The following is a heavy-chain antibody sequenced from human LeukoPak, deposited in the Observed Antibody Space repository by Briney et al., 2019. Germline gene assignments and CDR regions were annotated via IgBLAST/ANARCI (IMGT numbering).Heavy chain of an antibody. Sequence: PGGSLRLSCAASGFTFSSYAMSWVRQAPGKGLEWVSAISGSGGSTYYADSVKGRFTISRDNSKNTLYLQMNSLRAEDTAVYYCAKSTYYDFWSGYYYSDYWGQGTLVTVSS. D-gene: IGHD3-3*01. CDR3: AKSTYYDFWSGYYYSDY. J-gene: IGHJ4*02. V-gene: IGHV3-23*01. CDR1: GFTFSSYA. CDR2: ISGSGGST.